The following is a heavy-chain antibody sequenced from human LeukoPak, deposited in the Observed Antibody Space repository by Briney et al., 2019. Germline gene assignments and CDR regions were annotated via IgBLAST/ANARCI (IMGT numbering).Heavy chain of an antibody. CDR3: ARKLTGGFLFDY. CDR1: GYTFTNYY. CDR2: INPSGGST. D-gene: IGHD7-27*01. J-gene: IGHJ4*02. V-gene: IGHV1-46*03. Sequence: ASVKVSCKASGYTFTNYYMHWVRQAPGQGLEWMGIINPSGGSTSYAQKFQGRVTMTRDTSTSTVYMEPSSLRSEDTAVYYCARKLTGGFLFDYWGQGTLVTVSS.